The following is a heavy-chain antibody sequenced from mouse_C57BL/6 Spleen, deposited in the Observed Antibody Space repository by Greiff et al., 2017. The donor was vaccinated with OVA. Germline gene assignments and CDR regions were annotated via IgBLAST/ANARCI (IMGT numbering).Heavy chain of an antibody. D-gene: IGHD3-2*01. Sequence: QVQLKQPGAELVRPGTSVKLSCKASGYTFTSYWMHWVKQRPGQGLEWIGVIDPSDSYTNYNQKFKGKATLTVDTSSSTAYMQLSSLTSEDSAVYYCALDSSDYFDYWGQGTTLTVSS. CDR3: ALDSSDYFDY. CDR1: GYTFTSYW. V-gene: IGHV1-59*01. CDR2: IDPSDSYT. J-gene: IGHJ2*01.